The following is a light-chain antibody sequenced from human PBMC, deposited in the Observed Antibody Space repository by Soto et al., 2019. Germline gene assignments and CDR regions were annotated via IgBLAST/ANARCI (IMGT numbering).Light chain of an antibody. CDR3: QQYGSSPYT. CDR1: QSVINNY. V-gene: IGKV3-20*01. CDR2: AAS. J-gene: IGKJ2*01. Sequence: EIVLTQSPGSLSLSPGERATLSCRASQSVINNYLAWYQQKPGLAPRVLIYAASSGAAGIPDRFSGSGSGTDFTLTISRLEPEDFAVYYCQQYGSSPYTFGQGTKLEIK.